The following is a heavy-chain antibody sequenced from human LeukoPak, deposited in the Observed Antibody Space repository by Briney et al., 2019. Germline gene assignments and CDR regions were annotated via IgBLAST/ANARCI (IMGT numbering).Heavy chain of an antibody. J-gene: IGHJ6*03. CDR3: ARDLSSYCSSTSCYSHYYMDV. Sequence: SETLSLTCTVSGYSISSGYYWGWIRQPPGKGLEWIGSIYHSGSTYYNPSLKSRVTISVDTSKNQFSLKLSSVTAADTAVYYCARDLSSYCSSTSCYSHYYMDVWGKGTTVTVSS. CDR1: GYSISSGYY. D-gene: IGHD2-2*01. V-gene: IGHV4-38-2*02. CDR2: IYHSGST.